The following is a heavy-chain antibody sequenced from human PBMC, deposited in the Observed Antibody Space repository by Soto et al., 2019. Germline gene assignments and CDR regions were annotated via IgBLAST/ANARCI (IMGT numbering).Heavy chain of an antibody. CDR1: AFSLSTGGVG. Sequence: QITLKESGPTLVKPTQTLTLTCTFSAFSLSTGGVGVGWIRQPPGKALEWLALIYCDDDKRYSPALRSRLTITQDTSKNQSVLTMTNMDPVSTATYYCIQSRCGGDCLQSYASYYYYGMDVWGQGTTVTVSS. D-gene: IGHD2-21*02. J-gene: IGHJ6*02. CDR2: IYCDDDK. V-gene: IGHV2-5*02. CDR3: IQSRCGGDCLQSYASYYYYGMDV.